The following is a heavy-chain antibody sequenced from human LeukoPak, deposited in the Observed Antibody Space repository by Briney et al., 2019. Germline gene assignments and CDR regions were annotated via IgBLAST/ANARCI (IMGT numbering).Heavy chain of an antibody. Sequence: SVTVSCKASGGTFSSYAISWVRQAPGQGLEWMGGIIPIFGTANYAQKFQGRVTITADESTSTAYMELSSLRSEDTAVYYCARDSVAGSPEFDYWGQGTLVTVSS. D-gene: IGHD6-19*01. CDR3: ARDSVAGSPEFDY. V-gene: IGHV1-69*13. J-gene: IGHJ4*02. CDR2: IIPIFGTA. CDR1: GGTFSSYA.